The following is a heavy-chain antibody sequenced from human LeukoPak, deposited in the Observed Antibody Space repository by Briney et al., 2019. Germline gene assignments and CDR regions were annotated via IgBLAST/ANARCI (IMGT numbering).Heavy chain of an antibody. Sequence: SETLSLTCTVSGGSINNYYWSWIRQPPGRGLEWIGRIYSSGSTNYNPSLKSRLTISVDTSKNQFSLKMTSVTAADTAVYFCARSEVGGVQLGPKFEYWGQGSLVTVSS. J-gene: IGHJ4*02. CDR1: GGSINNYY. V-gene: IGHV4-4*07. CDR3: ARSEVGGVQLGPKFEY. D-gene: IGHD6-13*01. CDR2: IYSSGST.